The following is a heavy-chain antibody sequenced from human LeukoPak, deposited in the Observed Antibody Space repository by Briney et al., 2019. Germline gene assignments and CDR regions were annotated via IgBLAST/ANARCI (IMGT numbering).Heavy chain of an antibody. CDR1: GYTFTSYY. J-gene: IGHJ4*02. CDR2: INPSGGST. D-gene: IGHD3-10*01. Sequence: GASVKVSCKASGYTFTSYYMHWVRQAPGQGLEWMGIINPSGGSTSYAQKFQGRVTMTRDMSTSTVYMELSSLRSEDTAVYYCARALPEGRTMVRGVHNFDYWGQGTLVTVSS. V-gene: IGHV1-46*01. CDR3: ARALPEGRTMVRGVHNFDY.